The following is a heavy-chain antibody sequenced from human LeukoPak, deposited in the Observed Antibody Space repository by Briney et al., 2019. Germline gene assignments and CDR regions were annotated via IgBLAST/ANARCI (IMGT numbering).Heavy chain of an antibody. D-gene: IGHD3-22*01. CDR2: THYSVT. J-gene: IGHJ4*02. CDR3: ARGIRYYDSSGIDY. Sequence: PSETLSLTCTVSGASISSYYCSWIRQPPGKGLEWIGYTHYSVTNYNPSLKSRVSISADTSKNQFSLKLSSVTAADTAVYYCARGIRYYDSSGIDYWGQGTLVTVSS. V-gene: IGHV4-59*01. CDR1: GASISSYY.